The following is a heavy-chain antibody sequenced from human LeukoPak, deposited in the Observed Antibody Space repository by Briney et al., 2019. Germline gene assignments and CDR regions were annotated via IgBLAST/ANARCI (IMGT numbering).Heavy chain of an antibody. CDR2: INHSGST. CDR1: GGSFSGYY. D-gene: IGHD3-10*01. J-gene: IGHJ4*02. CDR3: ARLQDYGSGTPYSYY. V-gene: IGHV4-34*01. Sequence: SETLSLTCAVYGGSFSGYYWSWIRQPPGKGLEWIGDINHSGSTNYNPSLKSRVTISVYTSKNQVSLKLSSVTAADTAVYYCARLQDYGSGTPYSYYWGQGSLVTVSA.